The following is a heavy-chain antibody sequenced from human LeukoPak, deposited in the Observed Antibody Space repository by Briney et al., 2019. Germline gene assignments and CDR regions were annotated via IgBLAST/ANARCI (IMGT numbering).Heavy chain of an antibody. D-gene: IGHD2-15*01. CDR2: ISGYTGDT. J-gene: IGHJ3*01. CDR1: GYTFSNYD. Sequence: ASVKVSCKTSGYTFSNYDIYWVRQAPGQGLECMGWISGYTGDTKYTEILQGRFTVTTDTSTNTAYMELRSLTDDDTAVYYCARAGYCGDGGCRGGSAFDVWGQGTVVTVSS. V-gene: IGHV1-18*01. CDR3: ARAGYCGDGGCRGGSAFDV.